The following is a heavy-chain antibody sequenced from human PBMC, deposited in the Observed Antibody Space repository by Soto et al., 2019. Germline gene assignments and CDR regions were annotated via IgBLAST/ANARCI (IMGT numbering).Heavy chain of an antibody. Sequence: QVQLVESGGGVVQPGRSLRLSCVASGFTFSSYAMHWVRQAPGKGLEWVAVISYDGSNKYYADSVKGRFTISRDNSKNQLHLQMHGLRDKDTAVYYWSRVPYNWNSMLWFDPGGQGTLVTVAS. D-gene: IGHD1-1*01. CDR2: ISYDGSNK. CDR1: GFTFSSYA. J-gene: IGHJ5*02. V-gene: IGHV3-30*14. CDR3: SRVPYNWNSMLWFDP.